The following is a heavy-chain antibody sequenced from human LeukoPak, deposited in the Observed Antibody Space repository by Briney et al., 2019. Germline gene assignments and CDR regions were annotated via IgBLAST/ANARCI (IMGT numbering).Heavy chain of an antibody. Sequence: GGSLRLSCAASGFTFSRYWLSWVRQAPGKGLEWVANIKQDGSEKEHVDSVKGRFTISRDNSKNTLYLQMNSLRAEDTAVYYCARPKVPAAIPRYGMDVWGQGTTVTVSS. J-gene: IGHJ6*02. V-gene: IGHV3-7*01. CDR1: GFTFSRYW. D-gene: IGHD2-2*02. CDR2: IKQDGSEK. CDR3: ARPKVPAAIPRYGMDV.